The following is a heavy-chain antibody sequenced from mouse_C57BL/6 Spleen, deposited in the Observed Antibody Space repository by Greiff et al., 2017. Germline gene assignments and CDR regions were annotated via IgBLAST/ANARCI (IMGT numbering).Heavy chain of an antibody. CDR2: IAPSDSYT. CDR1: GYTFTSYW. D-gene: IGHD1-1*01. CDR3: ALGLLQRAY. V-gene: IGHV1-50*01. Sequence: QVQLQQPGAELVKPGASVMLSCKASGYTFTSYWMQWVRQRLGQGLEWFGEIAPSDSYTNYNQKFKGKATLTVDTSPSTAYMQLSSLTSGDTEVYYCALGLLQRAYWGQGTLVTVSA. J-gene: IGHJ3*01.